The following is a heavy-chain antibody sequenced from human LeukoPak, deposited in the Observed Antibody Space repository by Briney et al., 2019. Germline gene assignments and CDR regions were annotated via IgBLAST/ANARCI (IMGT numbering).Heavy chain of an antibody. Sequence: PGRSLRLSCAASGFTFSSYGMHWVRQAPGKGLEWVAVIWYDGSNKYYADSVKGRFTISRDNSKNTLSLQMNSLRAEDTAVYYCARGSGIITGIDEWGQGTLVTVSS. CDR2: IWYDGSNK. V-gene: IGHV3-33*01. J-gene: IGHJ4*02. CDR3: ARGSGIITGIDE. D-gene: IGHD6-25*01. CDR1: GFTFSSYG.